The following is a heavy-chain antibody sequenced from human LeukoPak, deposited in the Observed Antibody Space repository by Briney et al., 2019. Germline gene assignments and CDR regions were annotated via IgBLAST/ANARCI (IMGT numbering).Heavy chain of an antibody. CDR2: IYYSGST. CDR3: ARGGRSKVRGVIIITPPDY. J-gene: IGHJ4*02. Sequence: PSETLSLTCTVSGGSISSYYWSWIRQPPGKGLEWIGYIYYSGSTNYNPSLKSRVTISVDTSKNQFSLKLSSVTAADTAVYYCARGGRSKVRGVIIITPPDYWGQGTLVTVSS. D-gene: IGHD3-10*01. V-gene: IGHV4-59*08. CDR1: GGSISSYY.